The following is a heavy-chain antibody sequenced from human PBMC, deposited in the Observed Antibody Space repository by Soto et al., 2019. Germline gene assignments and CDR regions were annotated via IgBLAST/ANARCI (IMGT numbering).Heavy chain of an antibody. D-gene: IGHD3-3*01. J-gene: IGHJ6*02. Sequence: ASVKVSCKASGYTFTGYYMHWVRPAPGQGLEWMGWINPNSGGTNYEQKFQGRVTMTRDTSISTAYMELSRLRSDDTAVYYCARDRGGLEWLETYYYYYGMDVWGQGTTVTVSS. CDR2: INPNSGGT. CDR1: GYTFTGYY. CDR3: ARDRGGLEWLETYYYYYGMDV. V-gene: IGHV1-2*02.